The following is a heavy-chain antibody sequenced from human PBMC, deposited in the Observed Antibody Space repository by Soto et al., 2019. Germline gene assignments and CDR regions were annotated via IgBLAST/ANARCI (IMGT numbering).Heavy chain of an antibody. D-gene: IGHD3-22*01. V-gene: IGHV1-69*06. CDR2: IIPIFGTA. CDR1: RGDTTGDS. J-gene: IGHJ4*01. CDR3: ARDGGRSSGSDFDY. Sequence: SAKICWEASRGDTTGDSKSWVSQDLGQGLEWMGGIIPIFGTANYAQKFQGRVTITADKSTSTAYVELSSRRSEDTAVYYCARDGGRSSGSDFDYWGHRTLVTGSS.